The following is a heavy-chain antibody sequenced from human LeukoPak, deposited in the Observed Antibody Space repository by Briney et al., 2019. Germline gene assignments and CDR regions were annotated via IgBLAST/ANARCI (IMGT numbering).Heavy chain of an antibody. D-gene: IGHD5-18*01. CDR3: ARDSYPTPDTAMVYYYYGMDV. CDR2: IWYDGSNK. CDR1: GFTFSSYG. Sequence: GRSLRLSCAASGFTFSSYGMHWVRQAPGKGLEWVAVIWYDGSNKYYADSVQGRFTISRDNSKNTLYLQMNSLRAEDTAVYYCARDSYPTPDTAMVYYYYGMDVWGQGTTVTVSS. V-gene: IGHV3-33*01. J-gene: IGHJ6*02.